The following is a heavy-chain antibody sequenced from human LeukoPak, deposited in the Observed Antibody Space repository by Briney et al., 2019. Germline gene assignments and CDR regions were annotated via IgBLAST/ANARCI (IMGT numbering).Heavy chain of an antibody. CDR2: IIPILGIA. CDR3: ASGNYYDSSGYYSNGAEYFQH. J-gene: IGHJ1*01. CDR1: GGTFSIYA. D-gene: IGHD3-22*01. V-gene: IGHV1-69*04. Sequence: ASVKVSCKASGGTFSIYAISWVRQAPGQGLEWMGRIIPILGIANYAQKFQGRVTITADKSTSTAYMELSSLRSEDTAVYYCASGNYYDSSGYYSNGAEYFQHWGQGTLVTVSS.